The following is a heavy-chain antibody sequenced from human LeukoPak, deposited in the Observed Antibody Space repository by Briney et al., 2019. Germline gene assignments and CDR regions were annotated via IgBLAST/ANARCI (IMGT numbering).Heavy chain of an antibody. CDR1: GFTFYNYA. Sequence: GGSLRLSCAASGFTFYNYAMSWVRQAPGKGLEWVSAISGSGGSTYYADSVKGRFTISRDNSKNTLCLQMNSLRAEDTAVYYCAKDRSPEAGAHFDYWGQGTLVTVSS. V-gene: IGHV3-23*01. D-gene: IGHD1-14*01. J-gene: IGHJ4*02. CDR2: ISGSGGST. CDR3: AKDRSPEAGAHFDY.